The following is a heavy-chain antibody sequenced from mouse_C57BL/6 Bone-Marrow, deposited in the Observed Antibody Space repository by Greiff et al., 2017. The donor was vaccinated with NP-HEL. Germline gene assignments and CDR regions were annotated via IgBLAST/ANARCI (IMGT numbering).Heavy chain of an antibody. D-gene: IGHD1-1*01. Sequence: EVKVEESGGGLVQPGGSMKLSCVASGFTFSNYWMNWVRQSPEKGLEWVAQIRLKSDNYATHYAESVKGRFTISRDDSKSSVYLQMNNLRAEDTGIYYCTEGSWGSSYRWYFDVWGTGTTVTVSS. CDR3: TEGSWGSSYRWYFDV. CDR2: IRLKSDNYAT. V-gene: IGHV6-3*01. J-gene: IGHJ1*03. CDR1: GFTFSNYW.